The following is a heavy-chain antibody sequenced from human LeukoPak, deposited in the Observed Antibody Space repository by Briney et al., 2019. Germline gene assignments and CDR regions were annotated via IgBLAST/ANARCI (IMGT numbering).Heavy chain of an antibody. Sequence: TGGSLRLSCAASGFTISRYDIHWVRQATGKGLEWVSFLSTTGDTYYQDSVKGRFTISRDTVRNSVYLQMNSLRADDTAVYYCTRGGCGRTSCYGDSGLDPWGQGTLVTVSS. CDR1: GFTISRYD. V-gene: IGHV3-13*01. CDR3: TRGGCGRTSCYGDSGLDP. J-gene: IGHJ5*02. D-gene: IGHD2-2*01. CDR2: LSTTGDT.